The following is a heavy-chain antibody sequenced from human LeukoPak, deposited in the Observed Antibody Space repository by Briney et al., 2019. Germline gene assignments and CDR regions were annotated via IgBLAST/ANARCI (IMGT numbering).Heavy chain of an antibody. V-gene: IGHV4-34*01. CDR3: ARGRYSGGYYY. D-gene: IGHD1-26*01. J-gene: IGHJ4*02. CDR1: GGSFSGYY. CDR2: INHSGST. Sequence: SETLSLTCAVYGGSFSGYYWSWIRQPPGKGLEWIGEINHSGSTNYNPSLKSRVTISVDTSKNQFSLKLSSVTAADTAVYYCARGRYSGGYYYWGQGTLVTVSS.